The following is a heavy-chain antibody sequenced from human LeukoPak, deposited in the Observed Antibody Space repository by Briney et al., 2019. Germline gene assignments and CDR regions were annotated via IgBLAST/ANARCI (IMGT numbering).Heavy chain of an antibody. D-gene: IGHD6-13*01. CDR3: ARKGYTGGYFDY. CDR1: GFTFSSYW. CDR2: IKQDGSEK. J-gene: IGHJ4*02. Sequence: GGSLRLSCAASGFTFSSYWMTWVRRAPGKGLERVANIKQDGSEKYYVGSVKGRFTISRDNAKNSVYLQMNSLRAEDTAVYYCARKGYTGGYFDYSGQGSLVTVSS. V-gene: IGHV3-7*04.